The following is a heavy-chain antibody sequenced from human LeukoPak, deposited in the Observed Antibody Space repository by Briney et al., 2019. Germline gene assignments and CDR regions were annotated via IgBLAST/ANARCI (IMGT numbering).Heavy chain of an antibody. CDR2: ISNNGGYT. CDR3: AKQLGYCSDGSCYFPY. Sequence: GGSLRLSCAASGFTFSSSAVSWVRQAPGKGLELVSAISNNGGYTYYADSVQGRFTISRDNSKSTLCLQMNSLRAEDTAVYYCAKQLGYCSDGSCYFPYWGQGTLVTVSS. J-gene: IGHJ4*02. D-gene: IGHD2-15*01. CDR1: GFTFSSSA. V-gene: IGHV3-23*01.